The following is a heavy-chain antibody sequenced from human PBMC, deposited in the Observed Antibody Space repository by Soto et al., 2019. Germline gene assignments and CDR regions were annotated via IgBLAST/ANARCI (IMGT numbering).Heavy chain of an antibody. D-gene: IGHD3-22*01. CDR1: GGTFSSYA. CDR3: ARVPSSYDSSGYYSFGWYFDL. CDR2: IIPILGTA. V-gene: IGHV1-69*05. Sequence: QVQLVQSGAEVKKPGSSVKVSCKASGGTFSSYAISWVRQAPGQGLEWMGGIIPILGTANYAQKFQGRVTITPDESTSTAYMGRSSLGCEDTAVYYCARVPSSYDSSGYYSFGWYFDLWGRGTLVTVSS. J-gene: IGHJ2*01.